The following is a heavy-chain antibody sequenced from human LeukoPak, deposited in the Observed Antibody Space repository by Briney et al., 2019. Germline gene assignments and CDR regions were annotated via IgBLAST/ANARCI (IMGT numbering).Heavy chain of an antibody. V-gene: IGHV3-30*03. CDR3: EVGASSYYYYGMDV. Sequence: GGSVRLLCAASGFTFSSCTMKWVRQAPGKGLEWVAVISYDGSNKYYADSVKGRFTISRDNSKNTLYLQMNSLRAEDTAVYYCEVGASSYYYYGMDVWGQGTTVTVSS. D-gene: IGHD1-26*01. J-gene: IGHJ6*02. CDR1: GFTFSSCT. CDR2: ISYDGSNK.